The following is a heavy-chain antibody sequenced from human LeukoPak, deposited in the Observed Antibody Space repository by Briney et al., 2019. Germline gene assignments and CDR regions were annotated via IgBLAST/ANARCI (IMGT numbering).Heavy chain of an antibody. J-gene: IGHJ4*02. CDR2: ISGYNGNT. Sequence: GASVKVSCKASGYTFTSYGISWVRQAPGQALEWMGWISGYNGNTNYAQKLQGRVTMTTDTSTSTAYMELRSLRSDDTAVYYCARDFHSSGYYHYFHYWGQRTLVTVSS. V-gene: IGHV1-18*01. CDR3: ARDFHSSGYYHYFHY. D-gene: IGHD3-22*01. CDR1: GYTFTSYG.